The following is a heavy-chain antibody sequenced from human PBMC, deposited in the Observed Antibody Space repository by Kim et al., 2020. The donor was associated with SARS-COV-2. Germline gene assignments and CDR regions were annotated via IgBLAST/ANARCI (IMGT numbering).Heavy chain of an antibody. CDR2: IYTSGST. CDR3: ASAGTYYYGSGSYPGGMDG. CDR1: GGSISSGSYY. V-gene: IGHV4-61*02. D-gene: IGHD3-10*01. J-gene: IGHJ6*02. Sequence: SETLSLTCTVSGGSISSGSYYWSWIRQPAGKGLEWIGRIYTSGSTNYNPSLKSRVTISVDTSKNQFSLKLSSVTAADTAVYYCASAGTYYYGSGSYPGGMDGWGQGTTVTVSS.